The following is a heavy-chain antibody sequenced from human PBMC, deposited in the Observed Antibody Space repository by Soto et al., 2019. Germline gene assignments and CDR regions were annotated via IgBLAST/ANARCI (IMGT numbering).Heavy chain of an antibody. J-gene: IGHJ1*01. Sequence: TGGSLRLSCAASGFTFSRYAMSWVLQAPWKGLEWVSGISGSGDSTYYADSVKGRFTISRDNSKNTLYLQMNSLRAEDTAVYYCAKGVPGIAVAGTGYFQHWGQGTLVTVSS. CDR1: GFTFSRYA. CDR3: AKGVPGIAVAGTGYFQH. V-gene: IGHV3-23*01. D-gene: IGHD6-19*01. CDR2: ISGSGDST.